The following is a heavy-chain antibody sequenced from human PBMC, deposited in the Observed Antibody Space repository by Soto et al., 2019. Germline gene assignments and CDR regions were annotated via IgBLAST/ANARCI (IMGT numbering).Heavy chain of an antibody. D-gene: IGHD2-2*01. CDR2: INPNSGGT. V-gene: IGHV1-2*04. J-gene: IGHJ5*02. CDR3: ARERIDIVVVPAGSGFDP. Sequence: ASVKVSCKASGYTFTGYYMHWVRQAPGQGLEWMGWINPNSGGTNYAQKFQGWVTMTRDTSISTAYMELSRLRSDDTVVYYCARERIDIVVVPAGSGFDPWGQGTLVTVSS. CDR1: GYTFTGYY.